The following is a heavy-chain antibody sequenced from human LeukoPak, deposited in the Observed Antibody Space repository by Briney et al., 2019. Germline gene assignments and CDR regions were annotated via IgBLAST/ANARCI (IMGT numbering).Heavy chain of an antibody. D-gene: IGHD3-16*01. Sequence: SETLSLTCAVYGGSFSGYYWSWIRQPPGKGLEWIGEINHSGSTNYNPSLKSRVTISVDTSKNQFSLKLSSVTAADTAVYYCARPMFGGVINWSDPWGKEPLVTVSS. CDR2: INHSGST. CDR3: ARPMFGGVINWSDP. V-gene: IGHV4-34*01. CDR1: GGSFSGYY. J-gene: IGHJ5*02.